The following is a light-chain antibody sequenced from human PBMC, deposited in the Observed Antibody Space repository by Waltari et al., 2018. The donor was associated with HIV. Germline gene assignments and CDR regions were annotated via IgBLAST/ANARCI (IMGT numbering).Light chain of an antibody. Sequence: QSALTQPASVSGSPGQSITISCTATSSDVASYNLVSWYQQHPGKAPKVMIYAVTKRSSGVSNRFSGSKSDNTASLTISGLQAEDEADYYCCSYAGTGTYVFGTGTKVTVL. V-gene: IGLV2-23*02. CDR3: CSYAGTGTYV. CDR2: AVT. J-gene: IGLJ1*01. CDR1: SSDVASYNL.